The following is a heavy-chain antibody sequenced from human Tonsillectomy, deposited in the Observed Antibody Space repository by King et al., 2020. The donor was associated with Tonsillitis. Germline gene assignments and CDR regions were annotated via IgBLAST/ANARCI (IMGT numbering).Heavy chain of an antibody. CDR3: ARVPTTMTRGALLAFDI. D-gene: IGHD4-17*01. V-gene: IGHV3-49*03. CDR2: IRSKAYGGTT. CDR1: GFTFGDDA. J-gene: IGHJ3*02. Sequence: VQLVESGGGLLQPGRSLRLSCTASGFTFGDDAMSWFRQAPGKGLEWVSFIRSKAYGGTTEYAASVKGRFTISRDDSKSIAYLQMNSLKSEDTAVYYCARVPTTMTRGALLAFDIWGQGTMVTVSS.